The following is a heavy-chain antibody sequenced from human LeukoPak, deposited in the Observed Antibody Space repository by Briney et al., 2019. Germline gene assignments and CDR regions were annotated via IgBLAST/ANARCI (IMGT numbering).Heavy chain of an antibody. CDR2: IYYSGST. CDR1: GGSLSSYY. J-gene: IGHJ5*02. CDR3: AREIRLVSGSDWFDR. V-gene: IGHV4-59*01. D-gene: IGHD6-6*01. Sequence: WETLSLTCTVSGGSLSSYYWSWIRQPPGKGLEWIGYIYYSGSTNYNPSLKSRVTISVDTSKNQFSLKLSSVTAADTAVYYCAREIRLVSGSDWFDRWGQGTLVTVSS.